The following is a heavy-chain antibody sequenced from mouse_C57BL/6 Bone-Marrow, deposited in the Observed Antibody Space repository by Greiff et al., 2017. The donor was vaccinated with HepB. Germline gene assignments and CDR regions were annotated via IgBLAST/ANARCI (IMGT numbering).Heavy chain of an antibody. V-gene: IGHV3-6*01. CDR1: GYSITSGYY. Sequence: DVQLQESGPGLVKPSQSLSLTCSVTGYSITSGYYWNWIRQFPGNKLEWMGYISYDGSNNYNPSLKNRISITRDTSKNQFFLKLNSVTTEDTATYYCARDDVTTGDAMDYWGQGTSVTVSS. J-gene: IGHJ4*01. CDR2: ISYDGSN. D-gene: IGHD1-1*01. CDR3: ARDDVTTGDAMDY.